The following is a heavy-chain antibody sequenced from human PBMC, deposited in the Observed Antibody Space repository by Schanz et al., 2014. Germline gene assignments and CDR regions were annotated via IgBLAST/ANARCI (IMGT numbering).Heavy chain of an antibody. Sequence: QVHLVQSGSEVKKPGASVKVSCKASRYPFTAYSIHWVRQAPGQGLEWMGWINPNSGGTNYPQRFQGRVTTTRDTSSRTVYMQLSRLTSDDTAVYFCARERGRGYCSRTSCSKDYGMDVWGQGTTVTVSS. D-gene: IGHD2-2*01. CDR2: INPNSGGT. CDR1: RYPFTAYS. V-gene: IGHV1-2*02. CDR3: ARERGRGYCSRTSCSKDYGMDV. J-gene: IGHJ6*02.